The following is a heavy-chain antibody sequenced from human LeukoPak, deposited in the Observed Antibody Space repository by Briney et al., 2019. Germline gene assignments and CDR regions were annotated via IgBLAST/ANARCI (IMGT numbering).Heavy chain of an antibody. D-gene: IGHD3-22*01. CDR3: ARDRSDGSGYYGYYFDY. V-gene: IGHV4-59*01. CDR2: IYYSGST. CDR1: GGSISGYY. J-gene: IGHJ4*02. Sequence: PSETLSLTCTVSGGSISGYYWSWIRQPPGKGLEWIGYIYYSGSTNYNPSLKSRVTISVDTSKNQFSLRLSSVTAADTAVYYCARDRSDGSGYYGYYFDYWGQGTLVTVSS.